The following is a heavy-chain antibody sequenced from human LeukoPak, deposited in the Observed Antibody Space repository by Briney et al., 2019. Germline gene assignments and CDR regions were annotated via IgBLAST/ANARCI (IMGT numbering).Heavy chain of an antibody. CDR1: GGSISSYY. J-gene: IGHJ4*02. CDR3: ARADNYYGSGNHFN. Sequence: PSETLSLTCTVSGGSISSYYWSWIRQPAGKGLEWIGRIYTSGSTNYNPSLKSRVTMSVDTSKNQFSLKLNSVTAADTAVYYCARADNYYGSGNHFNWGQGTLVTVSS. D-gene: IGHD3-10*01. CDR2: IYTSGST. V-gene: IGHV4-4*07.